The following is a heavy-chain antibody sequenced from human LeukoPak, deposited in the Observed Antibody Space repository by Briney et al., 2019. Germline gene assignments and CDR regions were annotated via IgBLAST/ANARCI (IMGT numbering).Heavy chain of an antibody. Sequence: ASVKVSCKASGGTFTSYAISWVRQAPGQGLEWMGRIIPIFGIANYAQKFQGRVTITADKSTSTAYMELSSLRSEDTAVHYCARDGRSGSILGEFDYWGQGTLVTVSS. V-gene: IGHV1-69*04. D-gene: IGHD3-16*01. CDR2: IIPIFGIA. J-gene: IGHJ4*02. CDR3: ARDGRSGSILGEFDY. CDR1: GGTFTSYA.